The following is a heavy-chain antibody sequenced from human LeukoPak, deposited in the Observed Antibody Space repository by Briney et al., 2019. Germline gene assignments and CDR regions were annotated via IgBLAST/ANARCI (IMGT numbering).Heavy chain of an antibody. CDR2: ISSSGSTI. D-gene: IGHD2-2*01. V-gene: IGHV3-48*03. J-gene: IGHJ5*02. CDR3: ARLTVVPAAILGGPYWFDP. Sequence: GSLRLSCATSGFTFSSYEMNWVRQAPGKGLEWVSYISSSGSTIYYADSVKGRFTISRDNAKNSLYLQMNSLRAEDTAVYYCARLTVVPAAILGGPYWFDPWGQGTLVTVSS. CDR1: GFTFSSYE.